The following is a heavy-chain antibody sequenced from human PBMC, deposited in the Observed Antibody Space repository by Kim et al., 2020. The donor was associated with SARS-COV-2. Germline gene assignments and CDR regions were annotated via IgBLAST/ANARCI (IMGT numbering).Heavy chain of an antibody. V-gene: IGHV4-59*01. J-gene: IGHJ4*02. Sequence: SETLTLTCAVSGAAIDDYYWSWIRQAPGKGLEWIGYIHHNGNSNSNPSLESRVTISLDTSRNQFSLKLTYVTAADSAVYFCARKRADSSGFIESWRQG. D-gene: IGHD3-22*01. CDR3: ARKRADSSGFIES. CDR1: GAAIDDYY. CDR2: IHHNGNS.